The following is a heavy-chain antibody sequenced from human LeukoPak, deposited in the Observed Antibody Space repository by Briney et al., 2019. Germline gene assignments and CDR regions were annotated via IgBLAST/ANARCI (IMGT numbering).Heavy chain of an antibody. CDR3: ARGTEKTRISGYYSFDH. CDR2: VYTSGTT. V-gene: IGHV4-4*07. D-gene: IGHD5-12*01. J-gene: IGHJ4*02. Sequence: SETLPLTCTVSGGSISGYLWTWIRQPAGKELEWIGRVYTSGTTYYNPSLESRVTISLDTFNNQFSLRVTSVTAADTAIYYCARGTEKTRISGYYSFDHWGRGLLVTVSS. CDR1: GGSISGYL.